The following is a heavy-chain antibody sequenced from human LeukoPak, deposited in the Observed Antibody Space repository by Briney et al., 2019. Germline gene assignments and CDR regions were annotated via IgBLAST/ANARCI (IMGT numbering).Heavy chain of an antibody. D-gene: IGHD4-17*01. V-gene: IGHV3-21*01. CDR1: GLTFSSYS. CDR3: ARATDGDYVPY. J-gene: IGHJ4*02. Sequence: GSLRLSRAASGLTFSSYSMNWVRQAPGKGLEWVSSISSSSSYINYADSVKGRFTISRGNAKNPLYLQMNSLRAEDTAVYYCARATDGDYVPYWGQGTLVTVSS. CDR2: ISSSSSYI.